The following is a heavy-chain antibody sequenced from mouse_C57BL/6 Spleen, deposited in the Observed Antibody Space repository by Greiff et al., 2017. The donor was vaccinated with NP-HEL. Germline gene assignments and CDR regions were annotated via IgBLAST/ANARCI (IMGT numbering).Heavy chain of an antibody. V-gene: IGHV10-1*01. Sequence: EVQLVESGGGLVQPKGSLKLSCAASGFSFNTYAMNWVRQAPGKGLEWVARIRSKSNNYATYYADSVKDRFTISRDDSESMLYLQMNNLKTEDTAMYYCVRHGTGTPFDYWGQGTTLTVSS. D-gene: IGHD4-1*01. CDR3: VRHGTGTPFDY. CDR2: IRSKSNNYAT. CDR1: GFSFNTYA. J-gene: IGHJ2*01.